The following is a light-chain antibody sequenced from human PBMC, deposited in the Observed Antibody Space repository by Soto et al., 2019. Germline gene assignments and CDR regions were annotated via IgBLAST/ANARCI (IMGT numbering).Light chain of an antibody. CDR2: TVT. CDR3: SSYTNSSSVV. V-gene: IGLV2-14*01. CDR1: SGDIGAYDY. J-gene: IGLJ2*01. Sequence: QSALTQPASVSGSPGQSITISCTGTSGDIGAYDYVSWYQQHPGKAPKVMIRTVTHRPTGVSNRFSGSKSGNTASLTISALQTEDVADYYCSSYTNSSSVVFGGGTKLTVL.